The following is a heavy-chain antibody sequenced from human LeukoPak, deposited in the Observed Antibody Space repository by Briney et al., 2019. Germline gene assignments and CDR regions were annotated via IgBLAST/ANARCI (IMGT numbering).Heavy chain of an antibody. Sequence: GRSLRLSCAASGFTFSSYAMSWVRLAPGKGLEWVSAISGSGGSTYYADSVKGRFTISRDNSKNTLYLQMNSLRVEDTAVYYCARDESGDNDAFDIWGQGTTVTVPS. CDR3: ARDESGDNDAFDI. CDR2: ISGSGGST. V-gene: IGHV3-23*01. J-gene: IGHJ3*02. D-gene: IGHD2-21*01. CDR1: GFTFSSYA.